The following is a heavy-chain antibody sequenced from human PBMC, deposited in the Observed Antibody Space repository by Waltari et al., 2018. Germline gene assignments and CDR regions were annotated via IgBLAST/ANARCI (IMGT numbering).Heavy chain of an antibody. D-gene: IGHD6-13*01. V-gene: IGHV4-34*01. CDR3: ARGYSSSRLTPGNDY. CDR2: INHSGST. CDR1: GGSFSGYY. J-gene: IGHJ4*02. Sequence: QVQLQQWGAGLLKPSETLSLTCAVYGGSFSGYYWSWIRQPPGKGLEWIGEINHSGSTNDNPSLKSRVTISVDTAKNQFALKLSSVTAADTAVYYCARGYSSSRLTPGNDYWGQGTLVTVSS.